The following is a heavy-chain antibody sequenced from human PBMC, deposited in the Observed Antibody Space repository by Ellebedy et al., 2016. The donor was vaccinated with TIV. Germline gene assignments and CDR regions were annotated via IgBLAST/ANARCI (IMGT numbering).Heavy chain of an antibody. J-gene: IGHJ4*02. CDR1: GFTFSSYT. V-gene: IGHV3-21*06. D-gene: IGHD1-26*01. CDR3: ATRRVVGALTDYDEY. Sequence: GGSLRLXCAASGFTFSSYTMNWVHQAPGKGLEWVSSISLSSTYIYYADSVKGRFTISRDNAKNSLYLQMNSLRGEDTAMYYCATRRVVGALTDYDEYWGRGTLVTVSS. CDR2: ISLSSTYI.